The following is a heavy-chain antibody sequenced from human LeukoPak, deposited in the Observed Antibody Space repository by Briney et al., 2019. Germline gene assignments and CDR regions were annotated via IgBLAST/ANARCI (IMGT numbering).Heavy chain of an antibody. CDR3: ARGSRGQKWFGELLFKYYYGMDV. CDR1: GYTFTRYD. Sequence: ASVKVSCTASGYTFTRYDINWVRQATGHGREWLGWMNPNRGNTGYAQKFQGRVTMTRNTSISTAYMELSSLRSKDTAVYYCARGSRGQKWFGELLFKYYYGMDVWGQGTTVTVSS. V-gene: IGHV1-8*01. CDR2: MNPNRGNT. J-gene: IGHJ6*02. D-gene: IGHD3-10*01.